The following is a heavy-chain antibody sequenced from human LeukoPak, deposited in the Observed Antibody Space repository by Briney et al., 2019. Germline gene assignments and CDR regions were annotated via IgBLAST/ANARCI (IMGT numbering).Heavy chain of an antibody. J-gene: IGHJ3*02. Sequence: PSQTLSLTCTVSGGSISSGSYYWSWIRQPAGKGLEWIGRIYTSGSTNYNPSLKSRVTISVDTSKNQFSLKLSSVTAADTAVYYCARVPPNYYGSGSDHDAFDIWGQGTMVTVSS. D-gene: IGHD3-10*01. CDR2: IYTSGST. V-gene: IGHV4-61*02. CDR3: ARVPPNYYGSGSDHDAFDI. CDR1: GGSISSGSYY.